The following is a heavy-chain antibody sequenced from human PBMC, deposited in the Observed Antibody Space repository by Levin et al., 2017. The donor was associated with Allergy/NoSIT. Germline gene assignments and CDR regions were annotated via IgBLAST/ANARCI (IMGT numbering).Heavy chain of an antibody. V-gene: IGHV3-30*18. Sequence: SCAASGFTFSNYGMHWVRQAPGKGLEWVAVISYDGSYKYYADSVKGRFTISRDNPKNTLYLQMNSLRTEDTAVYYCAKDSGSYYVDYWGQGTLVTVSS. D-gene: IGHD1-26*01. J-gene: IGHJ4*02. CDR1: GFTFSNYG. CDR2: ISYDGSYK. CDR3: AKDSGSYYVDY.